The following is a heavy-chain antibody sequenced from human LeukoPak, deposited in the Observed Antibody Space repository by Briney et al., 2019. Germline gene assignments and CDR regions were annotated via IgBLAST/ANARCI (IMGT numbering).Heavy chain of an antibody. J-gene: IGHJ4*02. V-gene: IGHV3-33*01. Sequence: PGRSLRLSCAASGFTFSSYGMHWVRQAPGKALEGVAVIWYDGSNKYYADSVKGRFTISRDNSKNTLYLQMNSLRAEDTAVYYCARDRTGTAMVAAYWGQGTLVTVSS. CDR2: IWYDGSNK. D-gene: IGHD5-18*01. CDR3: ARDRTGTAMVAAY. CDR1: GFTFSSYG.